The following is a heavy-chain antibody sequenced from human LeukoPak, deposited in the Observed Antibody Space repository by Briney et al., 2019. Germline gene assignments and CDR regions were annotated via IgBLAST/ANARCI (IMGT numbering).Heavy chain of an antibody. D-gene: IGHD3-22*01. CDR1: GFTFSSYP. J-gene: IGHJ4*02. CDR2: ISGSGGNT. Sequence: GGSLRLSCAASGFTFSSYPMSWVRQAPGKGLEWVSAISGSGGNTYYADSVKGRFTISRDNSKNTLYLQMNSLRAEDTAVYYCARKHYYDSSGFFPPMDYWGQGTLVTVSS. CDR3: ARKHYYDSSGFFPPMDY. V-gene: IGHV3-23*01.